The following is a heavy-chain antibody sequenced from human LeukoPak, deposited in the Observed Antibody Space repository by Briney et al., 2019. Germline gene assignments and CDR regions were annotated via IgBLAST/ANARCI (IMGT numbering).Heavy chain of an antibody. J-gene: IGHJ4*02. V-gene: IGHV5-51*01. CDR1: GYSFTSYW. Sequence: GESLQISCKGSGYSFTSYWIGWVRQMPGKGLEWMGIIYPGDSETRYSPSFPGQVTISADKSISTAYLQWSSLKASDTAMYYCAREYTTSSSFDSWGQGTLVTVSS. CDR3: AREYTTSSSFDS. D-gene: IGHD6-6*01. CDR2: IYPGDSET.